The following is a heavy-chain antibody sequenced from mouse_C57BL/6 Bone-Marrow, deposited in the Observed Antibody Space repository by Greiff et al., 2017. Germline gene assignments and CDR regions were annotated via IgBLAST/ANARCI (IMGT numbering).Heavy chain of an antibody. J-gene: IGHJ3*01. D-gene: IGHD1-1*01. V-gene: IGHV1-61*01. Sequence: QVQLQQPGAELVRPGSSVKLSCKASGYTFTSYWMDWVKQRPGQGLEWIGNIYPSDSETHYTQKFKDKATLSVDKSSSTAYMQLSSLTSEDSAVYYCARSGYCGSLFAYWGQGTLVTVAA. CDR3: ARSGYCGSLFAY. CDR1: GYTFTSYW. CDR2: IYPSDSET.